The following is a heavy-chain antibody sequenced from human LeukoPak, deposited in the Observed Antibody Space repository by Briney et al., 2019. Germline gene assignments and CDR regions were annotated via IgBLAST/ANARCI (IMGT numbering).Heavy chain of an antibody. CDR1: GFSVNSAW. Sequence: GGSLTLSCAVSGFSVNSAWMNWARQAPGKGLEWVGRISDTGTTEYAAPVKGRFTVSRDSKNTLYPQMNSLKAEDTAVYHCTRGHYGPWGQGTLVTVSS. D-gene: IGHD3-10*01. CDR2: ISDTGTT. V-gene: IGHV3-15*07. CDR3: TRGHYGP. J-gene: IGHJ5*02.